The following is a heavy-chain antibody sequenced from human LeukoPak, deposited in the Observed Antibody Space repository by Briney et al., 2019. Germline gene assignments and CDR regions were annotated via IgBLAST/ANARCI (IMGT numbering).Heavy chain of an antibody. CDR3: ARGNILSGYCFDF. CDR2: IHYTGGT. CDR1: GGSISGYY. D-gene: IGHD3-9*01. Sequence: PSETLSLTCAVYGGSISGYYWSWIRQPPGKGLEWVGEIHYTGGTSYNPSLKSRATISIDTSRNQLSLKLSSVTAADTAVYYCARGNILSGYCFDFWGQGALVTVSS. V-gene: IGHV4-34*01. J-gene: IGHJ4*02.